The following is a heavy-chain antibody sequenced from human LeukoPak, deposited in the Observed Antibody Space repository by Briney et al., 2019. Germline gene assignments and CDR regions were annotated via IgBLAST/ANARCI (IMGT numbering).Heavy chain of an antibody. V-gene: IGHV4-59*12. J-gene: IGHJ4*02. Sequence: PSETLSLTCTVSGASISSYYWSWIRQPPGKGLEWIGYIYYSGSTNYNPSLKSRVTISVDTSKNQFSLKLSSVTAADTAVYYCASIHTYYYDSSGPFDYWGQGTLVTVSS. CDR2: IYYSGST. CDR1: GASISSYY. D-gene: IGHD3-22*01. CDR3: ASIHTYYYDSSGPFDY.